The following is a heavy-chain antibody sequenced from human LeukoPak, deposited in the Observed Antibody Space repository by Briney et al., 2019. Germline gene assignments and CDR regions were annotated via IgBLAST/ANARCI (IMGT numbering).Heavy chain of an antibody. J-gene: IGHJ5*02. D-gene: IGHD6-13*01. V-gene: IGHV1-46*01. CDR2: INPSGGST. CDR1: GYTFTSYY. CDR3: ARDRSSSWYENWFDP. Sequence: GASVKVSCKASGYTFTSYYMHWVRQAPGQGLEWMGIINPSGGSTSYAQKFQGRVTMTRDMSTSTVYMELSSLRSEDTAVYYCARDRSSSWYENWFDPWGQGTLVTVSS.